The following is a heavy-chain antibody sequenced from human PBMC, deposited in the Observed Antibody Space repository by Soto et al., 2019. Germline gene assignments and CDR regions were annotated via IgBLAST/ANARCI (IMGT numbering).Heavy chain of an antibody. V-gene: IGHV1-2*04. D-gene: IGHD3-22*01. CDR1: GYTFTGYY. CDR2: INPNSGGT. J-gene: IGHJ3*02. Sequence: GASVKVSCKASGYTFTGYYMHWVRQAPGQGLEWMGWINPNSGGTNYAQKFQGWVTMTRDTSISTAYMELSRLRSDDTAVYYCARELAPGYYDSSGYNDAFDIWGQGTMVTVPS. CDR3: ARELAPGYYDSSGYNDAFDI.